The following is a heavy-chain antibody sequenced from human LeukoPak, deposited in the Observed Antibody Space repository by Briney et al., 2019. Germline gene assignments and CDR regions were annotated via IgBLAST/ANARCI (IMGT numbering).Heavy chain of an antibody. CDR1: GFTFSTYW. Sequence: GGSLRLSCAASGFTFSTYWMSWVRQAPGKGLEWVANIKQDGSEKHYVDSVKGRFTISRDNAKNSLYLQMNSLRAEDTAVYYCARGYSGRWYYFDYWGQGTLVTVSS. CDR2: IKQDGSEK. CDR3: ARGYSGRWYYFDY. J-gene: IGHJ4*02. D-gene: IGHD1-26*01. V-gene: IGHV3-7*01.